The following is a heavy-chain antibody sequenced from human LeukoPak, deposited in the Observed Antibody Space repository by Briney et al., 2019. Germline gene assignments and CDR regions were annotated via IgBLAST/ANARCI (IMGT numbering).Heavy chain of an antibody. J-gene: IGHJ4*02. D-gene: IGHD3-16*02. CDR3: ARDFELSH. Sequence: GGSLRLSCAASGFTFSSYAMSWVRQVPGKGLEWVSAIGGSGGSTYYADSVKGRFTISRDNSKNTLYLQMNSLRTEDTAVYYCARDFELSHWGQGTLVTVSS. V-gene: IGHV3-23*01. CDR1: GFTFSSYA. CDR2: IGGSGGST.